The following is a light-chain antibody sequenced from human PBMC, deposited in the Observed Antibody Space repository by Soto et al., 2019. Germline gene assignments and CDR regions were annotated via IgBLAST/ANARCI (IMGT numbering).Light chain of an antibody. J-gene: IGKJ4*01. CDR1: QSISTY. Sequence: DLQMTQSPSSLSASIGDRITITCRASQSISTYLNWYQQKPGKAPRLLIYGASTMQNGVPSRFSGSGPATDYTLTLSSLQPEDFATYYCQQCFITPPLTFGGGTKVEMK. CDR2: GAS. V-gene: IGKV1-39*01. CDR3: QQCFITPPLT.